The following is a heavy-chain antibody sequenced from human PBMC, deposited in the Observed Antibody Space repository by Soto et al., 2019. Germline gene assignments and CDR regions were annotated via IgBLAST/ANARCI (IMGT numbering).Heavy chain of an antibody. CDR2: INHSGST. V-gene: IGHV4-34*01. CDR3: ARGRLGFFDY. Sequence: LSLTCAVYGGSFSGYYWSWIRQPPGKGLEWIGEINHSGSTNYNPSLKSRVTISVDTSKNQFSLKLSSVTAADTAVYYCARGRLGFFDYWGQGTLVTVSS. D-gene: IGHD3-9*01. J-gene: IGHJ4*02. CDR1: GGSFSGYY.